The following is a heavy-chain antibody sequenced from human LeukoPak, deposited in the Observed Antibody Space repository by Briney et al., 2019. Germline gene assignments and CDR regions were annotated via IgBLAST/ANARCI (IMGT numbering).Heavy chain of an antibody. J-gene: IGHJ5*02. CDR2: IYWDGDE. D-gene: IGHD2-15*01. Sequence: SGPTLVNPTQTLTLTCIFSGFSLSSSGECVGWIRQPPGQALEWIALIYWDGDERYSPSLKSRLTITKDTSKNQVVLTLTNMGPLDAATYFCAHRRGGPFFDPWGQGALVPVSS. V-gene: IGHV2-5*02. CDR1: GFSLSSSGEC. CDR3: AHRRGGPFFDP.